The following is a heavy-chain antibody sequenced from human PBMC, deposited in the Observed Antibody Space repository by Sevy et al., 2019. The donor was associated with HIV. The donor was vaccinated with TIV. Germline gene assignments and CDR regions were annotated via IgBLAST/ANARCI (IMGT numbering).Heavy chain of an antibody. CDR1: GFTFSSYW. D-gene: IGHD3-3*01. Sequence: GGSLRLSCAASGFTFSSYWMSWVRQAPGKGLEWVANIKQDGSEKYYVDSVKGRFTIPRDNAKNSLYLQMNSLRAEDTAVYYCASERITIFGVVIPNWFDPWGQGTLVTVSS. V-gene: IGHV3-7*01. J-gene: IGHJ5*02. CDR2: IKQDGSEK. CDR3: ASERITIFGVVIPNWFDP.